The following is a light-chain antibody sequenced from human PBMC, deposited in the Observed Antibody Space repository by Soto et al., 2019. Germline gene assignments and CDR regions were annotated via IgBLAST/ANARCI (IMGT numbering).Light chain of an antibody. Sequence: DIQMTQSPSSLSASVGDRVTITCRASQNIDNSLHWYQQKPGKAPRLLIYVAYSLQSVVPSRFSGSGSGTEFALTISSLQPEDFASYSGQQGYPAPSTLGPGMKVHV. J-gene: IGKJ3*01. CDR2: VAY. CDR3: QQGYPAPST. V-gene: IGKV1-39*01. CDR1: QNIDNS.